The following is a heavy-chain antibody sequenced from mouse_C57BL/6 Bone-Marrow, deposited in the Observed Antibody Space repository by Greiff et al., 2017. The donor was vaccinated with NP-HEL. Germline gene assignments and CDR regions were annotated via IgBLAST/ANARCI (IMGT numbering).Heavy chain of an antibody. CDR3: ARGDPAWVAY. J-gene: IGHJ3*01. Sequence: QVQLQQSGAELVMPGASVKLSCKASGYTFTSYWMHWVKQRPGQGLEWIGEIDPSDSYTNYNQKFKGKSTLTVDKSSSTAYMQLSSLTSEDSAVYYCARGDPAWVAYWGQGTLVTVSA. D-gene: IGHD3-3*01. V-gene: IGHV1-69*01. CDR1: GYTFTSYW. CDR2: IDPSDSYT.